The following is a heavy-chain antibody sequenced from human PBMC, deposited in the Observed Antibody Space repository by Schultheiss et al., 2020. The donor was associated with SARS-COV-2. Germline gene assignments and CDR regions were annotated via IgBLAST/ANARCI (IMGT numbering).Heavy chain of an antibody. CDR2: IRSKAYGGTT. V-gene: IGHV3-49*04. CDR1: GFTFSSYA. J-gene: IGHJ6*03. Sequence: GGSLRLSCAASGFTFSSYAMSWVRQAPGKGLEWVGFIRSKAYGGTTEYAASVKGRFTISRDDSKSIAYLQMNSLKTEDTAVYYCARGIMEYLAAEGGFYYYYMDVWGKGTTVTVSS. CDR3: ARGIMEYLAAEGGFYYYYMDV. D-gene: IGHD6-25*01.